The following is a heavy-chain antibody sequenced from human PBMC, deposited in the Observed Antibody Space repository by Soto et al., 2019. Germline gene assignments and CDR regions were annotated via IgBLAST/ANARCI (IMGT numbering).Heavy chain of an antibody. V-gene: IGHV3-33*01. D-gene: IGHD4-17*01. J-gene: IGHJ4*02. Sequence: QSGGSLRLSCEASGFTFSNFGMNWVRQAPGKGLEWVARVWYDGSSKYYVDSVKGRFTISRDNSKETVYLQMNSLRAEDTAVYYCARAGDYTYWGQGTLVTVSS. CDR2: VWYDGSSK. CDR1: GFTFSNFG. CDR3: ARAGDYTY.